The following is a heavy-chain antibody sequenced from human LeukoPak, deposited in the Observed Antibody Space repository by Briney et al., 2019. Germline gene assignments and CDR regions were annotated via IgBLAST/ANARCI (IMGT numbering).Heavy chain of an antibody. D-gene: IGHD6-6*01. CDR3: AKERIAASRYYYYGMDV. CDR1: GFTFSSYG. V-gene: IGHV3-30*18. J-gene: IGHJ6*02. Sequence: VGSLRLSCAASGFTFSSYGMHWVRQAPGKGLEWVAVISYDGSNKYYADSVKGRFTISRDNSKNTLYLQMNSLRAEDTAVYYCAKERIAASRYYYYGMDVWGQGTTVTVSS. CDR2: ISYDGSNK.